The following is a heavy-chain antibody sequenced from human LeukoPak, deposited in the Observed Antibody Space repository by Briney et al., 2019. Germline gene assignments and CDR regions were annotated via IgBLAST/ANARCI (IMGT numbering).Heavy chain of an antibody. CDR2: IYYSGST. CDR3: ARVTGATAGSFHS. Sequence: ASETLSLTCTVSGGSISSSSYYWGWIRQPPGKGLEWIGSIYYSGSTYYNPSLKSRVTISVDTSKNQFSLNLSSVTAADTAVFYCARVTGATAGSFHSWGQGTLVSVSS. J-gene: IGHJ4*02. CDR1: GGSISSSSYY. V-gene: IGHV4-39*01. D-gene: IGHD1-1*01.